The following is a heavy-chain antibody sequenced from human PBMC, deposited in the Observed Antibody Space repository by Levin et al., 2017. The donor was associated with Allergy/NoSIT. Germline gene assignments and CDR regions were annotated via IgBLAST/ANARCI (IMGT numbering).Heavy chain of an antibody. V-gene: IGHV4-34*01. CDR2: INHRGYT. CDR3: AVFSLRYGTFDI. J-gene: IGHJ3*02. CDR1: GGSFGGYY. D-gene: IGHD4-17*01. Sequence: SETLSLTCAVYGGSFGGYYWSWLRQPPGKGLEWIGEINHRGYTAYNPSLKSRATISVDTSRNQFSVKLNSVTAADTAVYYCAVFSLRYGTFDIWGQGTMGTVSS.